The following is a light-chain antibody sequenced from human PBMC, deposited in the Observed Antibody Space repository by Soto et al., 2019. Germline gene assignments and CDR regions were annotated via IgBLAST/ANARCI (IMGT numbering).Light chain of an antibody. CDR3: SSYAGSNNLV. Sequence: QSVLTQPPSASGSPGQSVTISCTGTSSDVGGYNYVSCFQQHTGKAPKLMIYEVSKRPSGVPDRFSGSKSGNTASLTVSGLQAEDEADSYCSSYAGSNNLVFGGGTQLTVL. CDR2: EVS. J-gene: IGLJ2*01. V-gene: IGLV2-8*01. CDR1: SSDVGGYNY.